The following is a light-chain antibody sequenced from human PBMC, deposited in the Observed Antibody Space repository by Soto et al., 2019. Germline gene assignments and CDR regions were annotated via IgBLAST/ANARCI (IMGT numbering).Light chain of an antibody. CDR1: SGHSSYT. V-gene: IGLV4-69*01. J-gene: IGLJ2*01. CDR2: LNSDGSH. CDR3: QTRGTAIL. Sequence: QPVLTQWPSASASLGASVKLTCTLSSGHSSYTTAWDQQQPGKGPRYLMKLNSDGSHSKGDGIPDRFSGSSSGAERYLTISSLQSEHESDYYCQTRGTAILLGGGTKPTVL.